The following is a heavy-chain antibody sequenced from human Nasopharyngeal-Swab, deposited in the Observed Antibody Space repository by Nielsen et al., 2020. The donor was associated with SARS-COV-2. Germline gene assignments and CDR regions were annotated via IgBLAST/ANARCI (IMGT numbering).Heavy chain of an antibody. J-gene: IGHJ6*02. CDR1: GFTFSSYS. Sequence: GESLKISCAASGFTFSSYSMNWVRQAPGKGLEWVSYISSSSSTIYYADSVKGRFTIYRDNAKNSLYLQMNSLRDEDTAVYYCARDQVVLRFLEWLPKNYYYYYGMDVWGQGTTVTVSS. CDR2: ISSSSSTI. V-gene: IGHV3-48*02. D-gene: IGHD3-3*01. CDR3: ARDQVVLRFLEWLPKNYYYYYGMDV.